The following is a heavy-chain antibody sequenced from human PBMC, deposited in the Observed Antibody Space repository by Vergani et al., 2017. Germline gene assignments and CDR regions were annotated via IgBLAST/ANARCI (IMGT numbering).Heavy chain of an antibody. CDR1: GGTFSSYA. CDR2: IIPILGTA. Sequence: QVQLVQSGAEVKKPGSSVKVSCKASGGTFSSYAISWVRQAPGQGLEWMGRIIPILGTANYAPKFQGRVTITADESTSTAYMELSSLRSEDTAVDYCARDTHPMTTVVTGDYWGQGTLVTVSS. D-gene: IGHD4-23*01. V-gene: IGHV1-69*11. CDR3: ARDTHPMTTVVTGDY. J-gene: IGHJ4*02.